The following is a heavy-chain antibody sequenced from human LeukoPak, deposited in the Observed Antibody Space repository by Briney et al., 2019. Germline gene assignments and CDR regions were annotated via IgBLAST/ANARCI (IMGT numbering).Heavy chain of an antibody. Sequence: GGSLRLSCAASGFTFSSFSMNWVRQPPGKGLEWVSSISSSSGYINYAASVKGRFTISRDNAKNSLYLQMRSLTAEDTAVYYCXXXQPSXXRFLDPRGQGTLVXV. CDR2: ISSSSGYI. D-gene: IGHD3-3*01. CDR3: XXXQPSXXRFLDP. CDR1: GFTFSSFS. J-gene: IGHJ5*02. V-gene: IGHV3-21*01.